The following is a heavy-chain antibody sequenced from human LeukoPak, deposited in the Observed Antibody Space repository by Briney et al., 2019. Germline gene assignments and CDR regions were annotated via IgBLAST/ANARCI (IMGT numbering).Heavy chain of an antibody. CDR1: GGSISSSNW. CDR3: ARGVVIVPAAKTLTWFDP. J-gene: IGHJ5*02. Sequence: SETQSLTCAVSGGSISSSNWWSWVRQPPGKGLEWIGEIYHSGSTNYNPSLKSRVTISVDKSENQFSLKLTSVTAADTAVYYCARGVVIVPAAKTLTWFDPWGQGTLVTVSS. V-gene: IGHV4-4*02. D-gene: IGHD2-2*01. CDR2: IYHSGST.